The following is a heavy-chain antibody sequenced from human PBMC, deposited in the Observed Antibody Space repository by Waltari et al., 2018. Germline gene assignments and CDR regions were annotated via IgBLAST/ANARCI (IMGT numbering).Heavy chain of an antibody. CDR3: AREGTGSTDLDY. J-gene: IGHJ4*02. CDR1: GFTFSSYA. Sequence: QVQLVESGGGVVQPGRSLRLSCAASGFTFSSYAMHWVRQAPGKGLEWVAVISYDGSNKYYADSVKGRFTISRDNSKNTLYLQMNSLRAEDTAVYYCAREGTGSTDLDYWGQGTLVTVSS. V-gene: IGHV3-30-3*01. D-gene: IGHD1-7*01. CDR2: ISYDGSNK.